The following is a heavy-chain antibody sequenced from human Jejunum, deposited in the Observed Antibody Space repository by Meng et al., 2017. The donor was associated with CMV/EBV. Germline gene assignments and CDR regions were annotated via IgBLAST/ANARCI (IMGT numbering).Heavy chain of an antibody. D-gene: IGHD6-25*01. J-gene: IGHJ6*02. CDR3: VKDRRGGFFDGMGV. V-gene: IGHV3-9*01. CDR2: ITFNSGRI. CDR1: GVTFHGHA. Sequence: SGVTFHGHAMGWVRDMSGRGLEWVASITFNSGRIGYADSVKGRFAISRDNANNFLYLQMNRLRTEDTALYYCVKDRRGGFFDGMGVWGQGSTVTVSS.